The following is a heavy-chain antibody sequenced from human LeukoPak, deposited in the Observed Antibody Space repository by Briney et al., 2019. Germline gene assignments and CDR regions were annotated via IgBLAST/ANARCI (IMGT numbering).Heavy chain of an antibody. CDR3: ASPTMITFGGVIPAFDY. V-gene: IGHV3-48*01. CDR2: ISSSSSTI. Sequence: GGSLRLSCAASGFTFSSYSMNWVRQAPGKGLEWVSYISSSSSTIYYADSVKGRFTISRDNAKNSLYLQMNSLRAEDTAVYYCASPTMITFGGVIPAFDYWGQGTLVTVSS. D-gene: IGHD3-16*02. CDR1: GFTFSSYS. J-gene: IGHJ4*02.